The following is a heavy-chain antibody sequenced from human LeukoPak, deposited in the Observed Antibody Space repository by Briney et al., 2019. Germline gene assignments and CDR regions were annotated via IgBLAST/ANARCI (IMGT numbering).Heavy chain of an antibody. V-gene: IGHV1-2*02. CDR3: ARGDYYGSGKVVAG. CDR1: GYTFTGYY. CDR2: INPISGGT. J-gene: IGHJ4*02. D-gene: IGHD3-10*01. Sequence: ASVKVSCKASGYTFTGYYMNWVRQAPGQGLEWMGWINPISGGTNYAQKFQGRVTMTRDTSISTAYMELTRLRSDDTAFYYCARGDYYGSGKVVAGWGQGTLVTVSS.